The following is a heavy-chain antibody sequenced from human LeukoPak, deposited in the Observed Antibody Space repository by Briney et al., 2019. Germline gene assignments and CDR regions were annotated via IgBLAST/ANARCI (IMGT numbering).Heavy chain of an antibody. Sequence: GGSLRLSCAASGFTFSDYYMSWIRQAPGKGLEWVSYISSSGSTIYYADSVKGRFTISRDNAKNSLYLQMNSLRAEDTAVYYCARSRPYYYDSSGYPLDYWGQGTLVTVSS. CDR1: GFTFSDYY. V-gene: IGHV3-11*01. CDR2: ISSSGSTI. J-gene: IGHJ4*02. CDR3: ARSRPYYYDSSGYPLDY. D-gene: IGHD3-22*01.